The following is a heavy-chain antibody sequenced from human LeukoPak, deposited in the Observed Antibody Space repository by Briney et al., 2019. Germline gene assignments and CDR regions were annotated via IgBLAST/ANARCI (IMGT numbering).Heavy chain of an antibody. J-gene: IGHJ4*02. CDR3: ASESGRSGESSQSVY. CDR1: GFTFSSYS. V-gene: IGHV3-48*02. D-gene: IGHD3-10*01. CDR2: ISSSSRTI. Sequence: GGSLRLSCAASGFTFSSYSMNWVRQAPGKGLEWVSYISSSSRTIYYADSVKGRFTISRDNAKNSLYLQMNSLRDEDTAVYYCASESGRSGESSQSVYWGQGTLDTVSS.